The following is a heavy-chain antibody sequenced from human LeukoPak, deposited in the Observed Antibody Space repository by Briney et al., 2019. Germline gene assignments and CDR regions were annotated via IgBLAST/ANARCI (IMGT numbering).Heavy chain of an antibody. J-gene: IGHJ4*02. CDR1: GFTFSRNW. CDR2: IWYDGSNK. D-gene: IGHD3-10*01. Sequence: GGSLRLSCAASGFTFSRNWMSWVRQAPGKGLEWVAVIWYDGSNKYYADSVKGRFTISRDNSKNTLYLQMNSLRAEDTAVYYCAKESGGSGSLDYWGRGTLVTVSS. V-gene: IGHV3-33*06. CDR3: AKESGGSGSLDY.